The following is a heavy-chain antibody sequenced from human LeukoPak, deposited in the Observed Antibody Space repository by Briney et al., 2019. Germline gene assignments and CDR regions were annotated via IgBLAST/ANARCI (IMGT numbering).Heavy chain of an antibody. CDR2: ISSTSSYI. Sequence: GGSLRLSCAASGFTFTNYNFYWVRQAPGRGLEWVSSISSTSSYIYYADSMKGRFTISRDNAKNSLYLQMNSLRAEDTAVYYCARALWSGPAYYGMDVWGQGTTVTVSS. D-gene: IGHD3-10*01. J-gene: IGHJ6*02. V-gene: IGHV3-21*06. CDR3: ARALWSGPAYYGMDV. CDR1: GFTFTNYN.